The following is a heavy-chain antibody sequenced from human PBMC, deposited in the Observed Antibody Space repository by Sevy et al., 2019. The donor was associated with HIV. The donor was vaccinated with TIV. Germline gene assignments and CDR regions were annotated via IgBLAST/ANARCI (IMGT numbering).Heavy chain of an antibody. CDR2: ISNSGSTI. Sequence: GGSLRLSCAASGFTFSDYYMSWIRQAPGKGLGWVSYISNSGSTIYYADSVKGRFTISRETAKNSLYQQMNRLRAEDTAVYCCARVNHDRQLWLYSGYWGQGTLVTVSS. V-gene: IGHV3-11*01. CDR3: ARVNHDRQLWLYSGY. J-gene: IGHJ4*02. D-gene: IGHD5-18*01. CDR1: GFTFSDYY.